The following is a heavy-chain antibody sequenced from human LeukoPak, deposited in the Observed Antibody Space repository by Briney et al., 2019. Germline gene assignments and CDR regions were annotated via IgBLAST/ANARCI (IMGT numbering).Heavy chain of an antibody. Sequence: GESLKISCKGSGYSFTSYWISWVRQMPGKSLEWMGRIDPSDSYTNYSPSFQGHVTISADKSISTAYLQWSSLKASDTAMYYCARHPYYDYVWGSLGDWGQGTLVTVSS. D-gene: IGHD3-16*01. CDR3: ARHPYYDYVWGSLGD. CDR1: GYSFTSYW. J-gene: IGHJ4*02. V-gene: IGHV5-10-1*01. CDR2: IDPSDSYT.